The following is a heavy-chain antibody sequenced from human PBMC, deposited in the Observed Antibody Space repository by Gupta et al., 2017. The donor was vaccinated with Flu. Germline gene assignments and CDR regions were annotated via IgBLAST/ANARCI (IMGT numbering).Heavy chain of an antibody. J-gene: IGHJ6*02. D-gene: IGHD1-26*01. V-gene: IGHV3-15*01. CDR2: IKSKTDGGTT. CDR3: TSTFTGSYYPGGNYYGMDV. Sequence: EVQLVESGGGLVKPGGSLRLSCAASGSTFSNAWMRWVRQAPGKGLEWVGRIKSKTDGGTTDYAAPVKGRFTISRDDSKNTLYLQTNSLKTEDTAVYYCTSTFTGSYYPGGNYYGMDVWGQGTTVTVSS. CDR1: GSTFSNAW.